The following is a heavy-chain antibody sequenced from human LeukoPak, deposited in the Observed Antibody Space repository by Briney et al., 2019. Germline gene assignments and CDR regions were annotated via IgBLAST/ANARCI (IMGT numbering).Heavy chain of an antibody. Sequence: PGGSLRLSCAASGFTFSNYAMTWVRQAPGKGLEWASAIRSSGGSTYYADSVKGRFTISRDNSKNTLYPQMNSLRAEDTAVYYCAIARGGYSSSWQADYWGQGTLVTVSS. CDR3: AIARGGYSSSWQADY. CDR1: GFTFSNYA. V-gene: IGHV3-23*01. J-gene: IGHJ4*02. D-gene: IGHD6-13*01. CDR2: IRSSGGST.